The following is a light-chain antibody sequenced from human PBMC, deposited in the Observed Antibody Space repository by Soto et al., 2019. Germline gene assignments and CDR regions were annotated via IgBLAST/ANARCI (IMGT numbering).Light chain of an antibody. CDR2: YDS. CDR3: HVWDGSSDHYV. V-gene: IGLV3-21*04. J-gene: IGLJ1*01. CDR1: NIGSKS. Sequence: SYELTQPPSVSVAPGKTARITCGGNNIGSKSVHWYQQKPGQAPVLVIYYDSDRPSGIPERFSGSNSGNTATLTISRVEAGDEADYYCHVWDGSSDHYVFGTGTKVTVL.